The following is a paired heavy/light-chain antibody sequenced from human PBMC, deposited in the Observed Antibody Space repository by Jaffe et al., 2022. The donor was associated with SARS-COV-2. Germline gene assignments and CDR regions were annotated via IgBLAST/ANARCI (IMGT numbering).Heavy chain of an antibody. V-gene: IGHV3-48*02. CDR3: ARRYYDSSGYYYLDY. CDR1: GFTFSTYS. CDR2: ISGGSSTI. D-gene: IGHD3-22*01. Sequence: EVQLVESGGDLIQPGGSLRLSCAASGFTFSTYSMTWVRQAPGKGLEWVSYISGGSSTIYYADSVMGRFTISRDNAKNSLYLQMNSLRDEDTAVYYCARRYYDSSGYYYLDYWGQGTLVTVSS. J-gene: IGHJ4*02.
Light chain of an antibody. CDR1: KLGDKY. CDR2: QDS. Sequence: SYELTQPPSVSVSPGQTASITCSGDKLGDKYVCWYQQKAGQSPVVVIYQDSKRPSGIPERFSGSNSGNTATLTISGTQAMDEADYYCQAWDSSPVVFGGGTKLTVL. CDR3: QAWDSSPVV. V-gene: IGLV3-1*01. J-gene: IGLJ2*01.